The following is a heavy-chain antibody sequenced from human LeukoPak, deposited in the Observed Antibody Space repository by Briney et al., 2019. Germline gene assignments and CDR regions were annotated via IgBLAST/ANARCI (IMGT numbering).Heavy chain of an antibody. CDR3: AIDFAPYYYDGSGTKN. J-gene: IGHJ4*02. D-gene: IGHD3-22*01. V-gene: IGHV3-21*01. CDR2: ISSSSSYI. Sequence: GGSLSLSRAVSGFTFSSYSMSWVREAPGKGLGWVSAISSSSSYIYYADSVKGRFTISRDNGNNSLYLQMKSLRAEDTAEYYCAIDFAPYYYDGSGTKNWGQGALVTVSS. CDR1: GFTFSSYS.